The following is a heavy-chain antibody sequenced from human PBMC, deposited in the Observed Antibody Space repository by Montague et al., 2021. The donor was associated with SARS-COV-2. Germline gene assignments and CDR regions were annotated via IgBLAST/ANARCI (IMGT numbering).Heavy chain of an antibody. CDR3: ARHGGNGAFDI. V-gene: IGHV4-59*01. D-gene: IGHD4-23*01. CDR1: GGPISSYY. Sequence: SETLSLTCTVSGGPISSYYWNWIRQPPGKGLEWIGYIDYSGSTNYNPSLESRVTMSVDTSKNQFSLKLNSVTAADTAVYYCARHGGNGAFDIWGRGTMVTVSS. J-gene: IGHJ3*02. CDR2: IDYSGST.